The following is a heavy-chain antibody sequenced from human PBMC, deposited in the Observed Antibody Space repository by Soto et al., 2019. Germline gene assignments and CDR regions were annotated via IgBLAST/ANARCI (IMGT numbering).Heavy chain of an antibody. Sequence: GGSLRLSCAASGFTFSSYSMNWVRQAPGKGLVWVSRINSDGSSTSYADSVKGRFTISRDNSKSTLYLQMNNLTADDTALYYCATPNDAPNYWGQGTLVTVSS. CDR2: INSDGSST. D-gene: IGHD1-1*01. CDR3: ATPNDAPNY. CDR1: GFTFSSYS. J-gene: IGHJ4*02. V-gene: IGHV3-74*01.